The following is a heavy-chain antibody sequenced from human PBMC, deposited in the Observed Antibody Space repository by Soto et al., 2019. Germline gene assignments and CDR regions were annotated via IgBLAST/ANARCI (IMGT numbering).Heavy chain of an antibody. V-gene: IGHV3-9*01. J-gene: IGHJ6*02. D-gene: IGHD4-17*01. CDR2: VFCKGGST. Sequence: EVQLVESGGGLVQPGRSLRLSCAASGFTFDDYAMHWVRQVPGKGLEWVSGVFCKGGSTGYADSVKGRFTISRDNAKNSLYLQMNSLRIEDTAVYYCVKDMTPGGADVWGQGTTVTVSS. CDR3: VKDMTPGGADV. CDR1: GFTFDDYA.